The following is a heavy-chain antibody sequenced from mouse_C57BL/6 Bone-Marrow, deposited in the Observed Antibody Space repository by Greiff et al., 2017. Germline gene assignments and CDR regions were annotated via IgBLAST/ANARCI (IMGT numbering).Heavy chain of an antibody. CDR1: GYTFTDYY. J-gene: IGHJ3*01. CDR3: ARSVQAAY. V-gene: IGHV1-26*01. CDR2: INPNNGGT. Sequence: VQLQQSGPELVKPGASVKISCKASGYTFTDYYMNWVKQSHGKSLEWIGDINPNNGGTSYNQKFKGKATLTVDKSSSTAYMELRSLTSEDSAVYYCARSVQAAYWGRGTLVTVSA.